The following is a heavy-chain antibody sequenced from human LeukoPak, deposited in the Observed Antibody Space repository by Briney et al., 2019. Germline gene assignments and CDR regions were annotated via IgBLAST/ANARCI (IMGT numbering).Heavy chain of an antibody. V-gene: IGHV3-23*01. CDR1: GFTFSSYA. J-gene: IGHJ6*03. CDR3: AKLYGSGSYYYYYYMDV. D-gene: IGHD3-10*01. Sequence: GGSLRLSCAASGFTFSSYAMSWVRQAPGKGLEWVSAISGSGGSTYYADSVKGRFTISRDNSKNTLYLQMNSLRAEDTAVHYCAKLYGSGSYYYYYYMDVWGKGTTVTVSS. CDR2: ISGSGGST.